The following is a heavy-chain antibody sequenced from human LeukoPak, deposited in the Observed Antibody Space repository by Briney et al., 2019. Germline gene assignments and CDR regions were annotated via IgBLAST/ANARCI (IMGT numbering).Heavy chain of an antibody. D-gene: IGHD6-19*01. J-gene: IGHJ4*02. Sequence: GGSLRLSCAASGFTVSSNYMSWVRQAPGKGLEWVSIIYSGGSTYYADSVKGRFTISRDSSKNTLYLQMNSLRAEDTAVYYCAREPSSGWSHFDYWGQGTLVTVSS. CDR2: IYSGGST. CDR1: GFTVSSNY. CDR3: AREPSSGWSHFDY. V-gene: IGHV3-53*01.